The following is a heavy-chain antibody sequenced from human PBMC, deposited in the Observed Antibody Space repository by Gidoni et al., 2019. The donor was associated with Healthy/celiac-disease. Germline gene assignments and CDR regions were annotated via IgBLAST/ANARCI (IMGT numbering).Heavy chain of an antibody. CDR2: ISYDGSNK. J-gene: IGHJ4*02. CDR1: GFTFSSYG. D-gene: IGHD6-13*01. CDR3: AKDLAPGYSSSPPLDY. Sequence: QVQLVESGGGVVQPGRSLRLSCAASGFTFSSYGMHWVRQAPGKGLEWVAVISYDGSNKYYADSVKGRFTISRDNSKNTLYLQMNSLRAEDTAVYYCAKDLAPGYSSSPPLDYWGQGTLVTVSS. V-gene: IGHV3-30*18.